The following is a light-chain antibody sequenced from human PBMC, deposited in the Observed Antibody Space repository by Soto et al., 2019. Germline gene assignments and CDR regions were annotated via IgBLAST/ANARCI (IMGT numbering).Light chain of an antibody. CDR1: VSEVAGYTY. Sequence: QSALTQPASVSGSPGQTITISCTGAVSEVAGYTYVSWYQQHPGKGPKVIIYDVSNRPLGVSNRFSGSKSGTTASLTISGLQAEDEADYYCSSFTRNVGLFGGGTQLTVL. J-gene: IGLJ2*01. V-gene: IGLV2-14*03. CDR2: DVS. CDR3: SSFTRNVGL.